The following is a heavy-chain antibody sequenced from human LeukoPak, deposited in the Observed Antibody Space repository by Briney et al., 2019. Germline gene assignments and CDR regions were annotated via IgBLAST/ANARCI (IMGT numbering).Heavy chain of an antibody. V-gene: IGHV6-1*01. Sequence: SQTLSLTCAFSGDSVSSNSASWTWIRQSPSRGLEWLGRTYYTSKWNSDYAESVKSRITINPDTSKNQFSLHLNSVTPEDTAVYYCARLRALAGHRGAFDVWGQGTMVTVSS. CDR2: TYYTSKWNS. CDR3: ARLRALAGHRGAFDV. CDR1: GDSVSSNSAS. D-gene: IGHD6-19*01. J-gene: IGHJ3*01.